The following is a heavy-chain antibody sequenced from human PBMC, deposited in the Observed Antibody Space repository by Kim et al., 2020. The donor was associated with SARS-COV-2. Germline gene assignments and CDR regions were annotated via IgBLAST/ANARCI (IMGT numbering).Heavy chain of an antibody. J-gene: IGHJ4*02. CDR3: VAGVVWLSDY. V-gene: IGHV3-7*03. CDR2: IKKDGSEK. D-gene: IGHD2-15*01. CDR1: GFTFSDFW. Sequence: GGSLRLSCTASGFTFSDFWMNWVRQAPGKGLEWVANIKKDGSEKYYVDSLKGRFTISRDNTKNSLYLQVNTLRVEDTAVYYCVAGVVWLSDYWGQGVLVT.